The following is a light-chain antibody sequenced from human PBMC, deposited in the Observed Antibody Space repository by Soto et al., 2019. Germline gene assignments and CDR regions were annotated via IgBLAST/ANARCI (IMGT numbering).Light chain of an antibody. V-gene: IGKV3-20*01. Sequence: FLTQSPGTLSLSPGGSATLSCRASQSVSRRLAWYQQRTGQSPRLLISGESMRASGVPVRLIGSGSGTDLNLTITRLEPEDFAVYYCQKYGGSPITCGLGTRLEIK. CDR1: QSVSRR. CDR3: QKYGGSPIT. J-gene: IGKJ5*01. CDR2: GES.